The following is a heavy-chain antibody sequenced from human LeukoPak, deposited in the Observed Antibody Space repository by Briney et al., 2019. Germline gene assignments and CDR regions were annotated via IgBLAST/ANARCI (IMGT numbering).Heavy chain of an antibody. Sequence: GRSLRLSCAASGFTFSSYAMHWVRQAPGKGLEWVAVISYDGSNKYYADSVKGRFTISRDNSENTLYLQMNSLRAEDTAVYYCARDPAFDCSSTSCYSDAFDIWGQGTMVTVSS. CDR2: ISYDGSNK. CDR3: ARDPAFDCSSTSCYSDAFDI. V-gene: IGHV3-30*04. CDR1: GFTFSSYA. D-gene: IGHD2-2*01. J-gene: IGHJ3*02.